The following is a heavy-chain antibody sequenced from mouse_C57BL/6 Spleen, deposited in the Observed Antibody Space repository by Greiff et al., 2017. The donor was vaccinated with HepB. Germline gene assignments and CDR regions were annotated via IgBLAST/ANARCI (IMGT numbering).Heavy chain of an antibody. Sequence: VQLQQSGAELVMPGASVKLSCKASGYTFTSYWMHWVKQRPGQGLEWIGEIDPSDSYTNYNQKFKGKSTLTVDKSSSTAYMQLSSLTSEDSAVYYCARGHYDYDGRYAMDYWGQGTSVTVSS. D-gene: IGHD2-4*01. J-gene: IGHJ4*01. V-gene: IGHV1-69*01. CDR2: IDPSDSYT. CDR3: ARGHYDYDGRYAMDY. CDR1: GYTFTSYW.